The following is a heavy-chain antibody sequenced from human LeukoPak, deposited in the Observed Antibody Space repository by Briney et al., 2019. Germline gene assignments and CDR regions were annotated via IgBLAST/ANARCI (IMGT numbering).Heavy chain of an antibody. V-gene: IGHV4-31*03. D-gene: IGHD3-10*01. CDR2: IYNSGST. CDR1: GGSISSRGYH. CDR3: ARGGSGEGY. Sequence: PSETLSLTCSVFGGSISSRGYHWSWLRQHPGKGLEWIGYIYNSGSTYYNPSLKSRVTISTDTSKNLFSLKLTSVTAADTAMYYCARGGSGEGYWGQGTLVTVSS. J-gene: IGHJ4*02.